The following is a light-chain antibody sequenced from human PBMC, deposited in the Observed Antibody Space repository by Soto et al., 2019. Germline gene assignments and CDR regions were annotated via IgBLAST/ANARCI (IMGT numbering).Light chain of an antibody. CDR2: TNN. CDR3: AAWDDSLSGWV. Sequence: QSVLTQPPSASGTPGQRVTISCSGSSSNIGGNSVSWYQQLPGTAPKVLIYTNNQRPSGVPDRFSGSKSGTSASLAISGLRSEDEADYHCAAWDDSLSGWVFGGGTKVTVL. CDR1: SSNIGGNS. J-gene: IGLJ3*02. V-gene: IGLV1-47*01.